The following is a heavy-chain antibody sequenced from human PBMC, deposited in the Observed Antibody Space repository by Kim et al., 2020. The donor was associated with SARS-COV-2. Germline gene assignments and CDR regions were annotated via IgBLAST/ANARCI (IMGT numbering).Heavy chain of an antibody. CDR3: AKDGYYYGSGSPTGGMDV. CDR2: ISYDGRNK. D-gene: IGHD3-10*01. J-gene: IGHJ6*02. V-gene: IGHV3-30*18. Sequence: GGSLRLSCGASGFIFSNYGMHWVRQAPGKGLEWVAVISYDGRNKYYADSVKGRFTISRDSSKNTLYLQMNSLRAEDTAVYYCAKDGYYYGSGSPTGGMDVWGQGTTVTVSS. CDR1: GFIFSNYG.